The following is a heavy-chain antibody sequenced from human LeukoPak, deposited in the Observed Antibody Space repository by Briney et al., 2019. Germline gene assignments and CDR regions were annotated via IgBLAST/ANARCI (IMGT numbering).Heavy chain of an antibody. Sequence: SETLSLTCTVSGGSISSYYWSWIRQPPGKGLEWIGYIYYSGSTNYNPSLKSRVTISVDTSKNQFSLKLSSVTAADAAVYYCATLIDGYNGESDYWGQGTLVTVSS. V-gene: IGHV4-59*08. J-gene: IGHJ4*02. CDR1: GGSISSYY. CDR2: IYYSGST. D-gene: IGHD5-24*01. CDR3: ATLIDGYNGESDY.